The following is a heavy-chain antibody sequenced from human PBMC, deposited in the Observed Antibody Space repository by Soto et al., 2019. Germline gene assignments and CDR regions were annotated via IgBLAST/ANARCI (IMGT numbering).Heavy chain of an antibody. CDR1: GFTFSSYA. D-gene: IGHD2-2*01. V-gene: IGHV3-23*01. CDR2: ISGSGGST. Sequence: GGSLRLSCAASGFTFSSYAMSWVRQAPGKGLEWVSAISGSGGSTYYADSVKGRFTISRDNSKNTLYLQMNSLRAEDTAVYYCAKDHDGCSNTSGYRIHYMDVWGKGTTVTVSS. J-gene: IGHJ6*03. CDR3: AKDHDGCSNTSGYRIHYMDV.